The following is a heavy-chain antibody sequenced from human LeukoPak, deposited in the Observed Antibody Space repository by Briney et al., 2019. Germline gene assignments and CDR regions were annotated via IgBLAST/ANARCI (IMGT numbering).Heavy chain of an antibody. J-gene: IGHJ6*02. CDR1: GFTFSSYG. CDR2: ISYDGSNK. Sequence: PGRSLRLSCAASGFTFSSYGMHWVRQAPGKGLEWVAVISYDGSNKYYADSVKGRFTISRDNSKNTLYLQMNSLRAEDTAVYYCAKDTSSSDYYYHYGMDVWGQGTTVTVSS. D-gene: IGHD2-2*01. CDR3: AKDTSSSDYYYHYGMDV. V-gene: IGHV3-30*18.